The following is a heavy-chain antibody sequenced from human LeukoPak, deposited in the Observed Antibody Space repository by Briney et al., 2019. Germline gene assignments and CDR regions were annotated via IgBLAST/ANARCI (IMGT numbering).Heavy chain of an antibody. CDR3: VRDGPLIRGVPYMDV. CDR2: IDTEGGT. V-gene: IGHV3-74*01. CDR1: GFTFTDYW. J-gene: IGHJ6*03. D-gene: IGHD3-10*01. Sequence: GGSLRLSCAASGFTFTDYWMQWVRQAPGKGLEWVSRIDTEGGTSYADSVKGRFTISRDNAKNTLYLQMNSLRGDDTAVYYCVRDGPLIRGVPYMDVWGKGTTVAVSS.